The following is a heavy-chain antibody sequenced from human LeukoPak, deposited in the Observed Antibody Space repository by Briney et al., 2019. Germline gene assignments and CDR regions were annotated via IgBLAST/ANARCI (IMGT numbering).Heavy chain of an antibody. V-gene: IGHV1-18*01. CDR1: GYTFTSYG. J-gene: IGHJ5*02. CDR3: ARDRRSVAAAGIIFDP. Sequence: ASVKVSCKASGYTFTSYGISWVRQAPGQGLEWMGWISAYNGSTNYAQKLQGRVTMTTDTSTSTAYMELRSLRSDDTAVYYCARDRRSVAAAGIIFDPWGQGTLVTVSS. CDR2: ISAYNGST. D-gene: IGHD6-13*01.